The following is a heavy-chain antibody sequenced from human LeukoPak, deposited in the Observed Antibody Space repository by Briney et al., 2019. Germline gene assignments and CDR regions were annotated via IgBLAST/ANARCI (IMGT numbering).Heavy chain of an antibody. Sequence: GGSLRLSCAASGFTFSSYAMSWVRQAPGKGLEWVSAISGSGGSTYYADSVKGRVTISRDNAKNSLYLQMNSLRAEDTAVYYCARDRHKYNYDSSGYPPYWGQGTLVTVSS. D-gene: IGHD3-22*01. V-gene: IGHV3-23*01. CDR3: ARDRHKYNYDSSGYPPY. CDR1: GFTFSSYA. J-gene: IGHJ4*02. CDR2: ISGSGGST.